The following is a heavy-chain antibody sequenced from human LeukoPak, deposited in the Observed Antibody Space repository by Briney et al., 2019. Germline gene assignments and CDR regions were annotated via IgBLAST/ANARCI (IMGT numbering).Heavy chain of an antibody. CDR3: AKGVGYCVSTNCYKWADY. Sequence: QTGGSLRLSCAASGFTFSSYEMNWVRQAPGKGLEWVSYISSSGSTIYYADSVKGRFTISRDNAKNSLYLQMNSLRAEDTAVYYCAKGVGYCVSTNCYKWADYWGQGTLVTVSS. CDR2: ISSSGSTI. CDR1: GFTFSSYE. V-gene: IGHV3-48*03. J-gene: IGHJ4*02. D-gene: IGHD2-2*02.